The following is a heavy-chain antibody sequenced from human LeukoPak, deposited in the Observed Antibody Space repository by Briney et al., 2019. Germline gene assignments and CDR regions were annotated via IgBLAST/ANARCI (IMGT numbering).Heavy chain of an antibody. CDR1: GGSFSGYY. Sequence: SETLSLACAVYGGSFSGYYWSWIRQPPGKGLEWIGEINHSGSTNYNPSLESRVTISVDTSKNQFSLKLSSVTAADTAVYYCARVSRLRGNYDFWSGYYFAYWGQGTLVTVSS. V-gene: IGHV4-34*01. J-gene: IGHJ4*02. D-gene: IGHD3-3*01. CDR3: ARVSRLRGNYDFWSGYYFAY. CDR2: INHSGST.